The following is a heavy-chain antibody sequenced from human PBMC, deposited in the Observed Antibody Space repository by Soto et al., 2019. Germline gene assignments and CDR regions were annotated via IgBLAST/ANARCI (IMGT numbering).Heavy chain of an antibody. CDR2: IIPMFETT. D-gene: IGHD3-10*01. Sequence: QVQLVQSGAEVKKPGSSVKVSCKTSGGPLSGFSISWVRQAPGQGLEWMGGIIPMFETTDYAQKFQDRVMITADASTSTAYVELRSLNSEDTAVHYCVTGQGRDGRYYAFDYWAQGALVTVSS. V-gene: IGHV1-69*01. CDR3: VTGQGRDGRYYAFDY. CDR1: GGPLSGFS. J-gene: IGHJ4*02.